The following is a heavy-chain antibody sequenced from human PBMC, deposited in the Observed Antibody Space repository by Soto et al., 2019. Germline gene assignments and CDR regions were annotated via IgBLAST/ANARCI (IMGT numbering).Heavy chain of an antibody. CDR1: GGTFSSYA. V-gene: IGHV1-69*06. Sequence: QVQLVQSGAEVKKPGSSVKVSCKASGGTFSSYAISWVRQAPGQGLEWMGGIIPIFGTANYAQKFQARVTITADKSTGTAYIELSSLRSEDTAVYYCASLRLMVYAFYGMDVWGRGTTVTVSS. CDR3: ASLRLMVYAFYGMDV. D-gene: IGHD2-8*01. CDR2: IIPIFGTA. J-gene: IGHJ6*02.